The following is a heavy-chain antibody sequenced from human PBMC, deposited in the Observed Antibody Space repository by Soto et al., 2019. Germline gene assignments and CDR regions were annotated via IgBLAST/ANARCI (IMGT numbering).Heavy chain of an antibody. V-gene: IGHV1-69*13. CDR1: GGTFSSYA. CDR2: IIPIFGTA. CDR3: ARARSSGYLTLPPFDY. J-gene: IGHJ4*02. Sequence: SVKVSCKASGGTFSSYAISWVRQAPGQGLEWMGGIIPIFGTANYAQKFQGRVTITADESTSTAYMELSSLRSEDTAVYYCARARSSGYLTLPPFDYWGQGTLVTVSS. D-gene: IGHD3-22*01.